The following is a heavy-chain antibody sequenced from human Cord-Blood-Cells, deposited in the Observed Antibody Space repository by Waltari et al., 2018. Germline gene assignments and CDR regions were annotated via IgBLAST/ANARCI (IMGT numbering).Heavy chain of an antibody. V-gene: IGHV3-9*01. CDR1: GFTFDDYA. Sequence: EVQLVESGGGLVQPVRSLRLSCAASGFTFDDYAMHWVRQAPGKGLEWVSGISWNSGSIGYADSVKGRFTISRDNAKNSLYLQMNSLRAEDTALYYCAKDMGIAVAGTRFDYWGQGTLVTVSS. CDR2: ISWNSGSI. D-gene: IGHD6-19*01. CDR3: AKDMGIAVAGTRFDY. J-gene: IGHJ4*02.